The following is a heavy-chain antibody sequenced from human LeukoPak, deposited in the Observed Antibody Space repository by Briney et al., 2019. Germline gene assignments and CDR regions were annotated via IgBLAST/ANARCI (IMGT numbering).Heavy chain of an antibody. D-gene: IGHD6-13*01. CDR1: GFTFSSYA. V-gene: IGHV3-23*01. J-gene: IGHJ4*02. CDR3: AKDQIHSSGWYHYFDY. CDR2: ISASGGST. Sequence: PGGSLRLSCAASGFTFSSYAMSWVRQAPGKGLEWVSVISASGGSTYYADSVKGRFTISRDNAKNTLDLRMNSLRAEDTAVYFCAKDQIHSSGWYHYFDYWGQGTLVTVSS.